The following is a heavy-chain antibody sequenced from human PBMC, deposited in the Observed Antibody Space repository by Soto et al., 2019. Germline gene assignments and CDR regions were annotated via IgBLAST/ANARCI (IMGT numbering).Heavy chain of an antibody. V-gene: IGHV4-39*01. J-gene: IGHJ4*02. Sequence: QPQLQESGPGLVKPSETLSLTCTVSNGSTSSRSFYWGWIRQPPGKGLEWIGHVFYSESTLYNPSLRSRVTISVHTSDNRFFLNMRSVTAADTAIYYCGFHEEGAFDYWGPGTLVSVSS. D-gene: IGHD3-16*01. CDR3: GFHEEGAFDY. CDR2: VFYSEST. CDR1: NGSTSSRSFY.